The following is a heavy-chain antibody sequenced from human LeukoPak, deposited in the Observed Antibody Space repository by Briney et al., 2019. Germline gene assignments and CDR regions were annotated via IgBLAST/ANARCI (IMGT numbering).Heavy chain of an antibody. Sequence: ASVKVSCTASGFTFTSSAVQWVGQARGQRLEWIGWIVVGSGNTNYAQKFQERVTIIRDMSTSTAYMELSSLRSEDTAVYYCAADVSNPRGASGYWGQGTLVTVSS. V-gene: IGHV1-58*01. CDR2: IVVGSGNT. J-gene: IGHJ4*02. D-gene: IGHD4-11*01. CDR1: GFTFTSSA. CDR3: AADVSNPRGASGY.